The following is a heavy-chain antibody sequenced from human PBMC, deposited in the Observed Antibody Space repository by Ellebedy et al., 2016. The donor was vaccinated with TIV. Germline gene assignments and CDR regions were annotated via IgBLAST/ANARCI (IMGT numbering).Heavy chain of an antibody. CDR2: ISGDTSYT. D-gene: IGHD3-10*01. J-gene: IGHJ5*02. V-gene: IGHV3-11*06. CDR1: GFQFSDYF. Sequence: GGSLRLXXAASGFQFSDYFMSWIRQAPGKGLEWVSYISGDTSYTKYAVSVRGRFTISRDNAKNSLYLQLNSLGAGDTAVYYCARSSDSGSYYWFDTWGQGTLVTVSS. CDR3: ARSSDSGSYYWFDT.